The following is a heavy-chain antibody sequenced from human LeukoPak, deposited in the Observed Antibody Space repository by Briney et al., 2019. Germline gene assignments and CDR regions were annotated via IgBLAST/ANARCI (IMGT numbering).Heavy chain of an antibody. J-gene: IGHJ4*02. D-gene: IGHD4-23*01. CDR3: ARDPTTVVTPGATDY. Sequence: PSETLSLTCTVSGGSISSSSYYWGWIRQPPGKGLEWIGSIYYSGSTYYNPSLKSRVTISVDTSKNQFSLKLSSVTAADTAVYYCARDPTTVVTPGATDYWGQGTLVTVSP. CDR1: GGSISSSSYY. CDR2: IYYSGST. V-gene: IGHV4-39*07.